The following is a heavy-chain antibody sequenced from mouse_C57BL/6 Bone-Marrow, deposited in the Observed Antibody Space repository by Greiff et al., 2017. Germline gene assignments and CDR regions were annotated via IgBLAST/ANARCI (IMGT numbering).Heavy chain of an antibody. CDR3: TGRHYYFDY. D-gene: IGHD1-2*01. CDR2: IRLKSDNYAT. CDR1: GFTFSNYW. J-gene: IGHJ2*01. V-gene: IGHV6-3*01. Sequence: DVKLQESGGGLVQPGGSMKLSCVASGFTFSNYWMNWVRQSPEKGLEWVAQIRLKSDNYATHYAESVKGRFTISRDDSKSSVYLQMNNLRAEDTGIYYCTGRHYYFDYWGQGTTLTVSS.